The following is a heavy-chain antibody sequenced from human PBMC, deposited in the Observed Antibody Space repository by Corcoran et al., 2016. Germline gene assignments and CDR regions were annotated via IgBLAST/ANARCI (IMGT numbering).Heavy chain of an antibody. CDR3: ARDPDYYGSGSYSSDWFDP. V-gene: IGHV1-69*01. Sequence: QVQLVQSGAEVKKPGSSVKVSCKASGGTFSSYAIGWVRQAPGQGLEWMGGIIPIFGTANYAQKFQGRVTITADESPSTAYMELSSMRSEDTAVYYCARDPDYYGSGSYSSDWFDPWGQGTLVTVSS. CDR2: IIPIFGTA. D-gene: IGHD3-10*01. CDR1: GGTFSSYA. J-gene: IGHJ5*02.